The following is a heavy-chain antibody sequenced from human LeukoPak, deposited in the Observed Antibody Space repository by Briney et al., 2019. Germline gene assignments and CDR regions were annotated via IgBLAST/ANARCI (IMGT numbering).Heavy chain of an antibody. Sequence: SETLSLTCTVSGGSISSYYWSWIRQPPGKGLECIGYIYNGGSTNYNPSLKSRVSISVDTSKNQFSLKLSSVTAADTAVYYCARSAIDAFDIWGQGTMVTVSS. CDR1: GGSISSYY. CDR2: IYNGGST. J-gene: IGHJ3*02. D-gene: IGHD6-25*01. CDR3: ARSAIDAFDI. V-gene: IGHV4-59*08.